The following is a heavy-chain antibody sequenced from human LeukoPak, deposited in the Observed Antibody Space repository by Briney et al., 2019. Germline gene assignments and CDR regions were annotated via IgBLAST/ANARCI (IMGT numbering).Heavy chain of an antibody. Sequence: GASVKVSYKASGYTFTSYGISWVRQAPGQGLEWMGWISAYNGNTNYAQKLQGRVTMTTDTSTSTAYMELRSLRSDDTAVYYCAREYSSSWYPGYDAFDIWGQGTVVTVSS. CDR2: ISAYNGNT. V-gene: IGHV1-18*01. D-gene: IGHD6-13*01. J-gene: IGHJ3*02. CDR3: AREYSSSWYPGYDAFDI. CDR1: GYTFTSYG.